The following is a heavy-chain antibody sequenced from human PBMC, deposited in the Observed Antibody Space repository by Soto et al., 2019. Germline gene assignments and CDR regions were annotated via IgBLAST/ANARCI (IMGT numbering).Heavy chain of an antibody. CDR2: IYYSGST. J-gene: IGHJ3*02. D-gene: IGHD6-6*01. V-gene: IGHV4-59*01. CDR1: GGSISRYY. Sequence: SETLSLTCTVSGGSISRYYWSWIRQPPGKGLEWIGYIYYSGSTNYNPSLKSRVTISVDTSKNQFSLKLSSVTAADTAVYYCARGYSSSSWDGSPFTGYDAFDSWGQGTMVTVSS. CDR3: ARGYSSSSWDGSPFTGYDAFDS.